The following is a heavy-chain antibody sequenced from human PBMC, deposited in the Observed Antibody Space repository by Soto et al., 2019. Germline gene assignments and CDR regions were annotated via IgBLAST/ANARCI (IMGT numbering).Heavy chain of an antibody. J-gene: IGHJ4*02. Sequence: VSGPTLVNPTETLTLTCTVSGFSLSNARMGVSWIRQPPGKALEWLAHVFSNDEKSYSTSLKSRLTISKDTSKRQVVLTMANMDPVDTATYFCARVDERAYGGYGLYYFDSWGQGTLVTVSS. D-gene: IGHD5-12*01. V-gene: IGHV2-26*01. CDR3: ARVDERAYGGYGLYYFDS. CDR2: VFSNDEK. CDR1: GFSLSNARMG.